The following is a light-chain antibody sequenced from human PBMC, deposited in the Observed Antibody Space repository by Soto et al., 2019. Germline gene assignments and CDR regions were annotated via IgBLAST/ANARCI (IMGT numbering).Light chain of an antibody. CDR2: DAS. V-gene: IGKV3-11*01. CDR3: QQRGGWPLT. CDR1: QGVGRF. J-gene: IGKJ4*01. Sequence: EIVLTQSPATLSLSKGERVAISCRASQGVGRFLDWYQQQPGQAPRLLIYDASNRATGIPARFSGSGSVTDFTLAIDNLEPEDFAVYYCQQRGGWPLTFGGGTKVEIK.